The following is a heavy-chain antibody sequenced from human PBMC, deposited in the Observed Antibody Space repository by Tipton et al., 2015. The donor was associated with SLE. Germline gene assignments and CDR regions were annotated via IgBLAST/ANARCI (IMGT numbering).Heavy chain of an antibody. D-gene: IGHD4-17*01. CDR2: IYTSGST. V-gene: IGHV4-4*07. J-gene: IGHJ4*02. CDR3: ARLTTVTTRGYFDY. Sequence: LRLSCTVSGGSISSHYLGWIRQPAGKGLEWIGRIYTSGSTNYNPSLKSRVTISVDTSKNQFSLKLSSVTAADTAVYYCARLTTVTTRGYFDYWGQGTLVTVSS. CDR1: GGSISSHY.